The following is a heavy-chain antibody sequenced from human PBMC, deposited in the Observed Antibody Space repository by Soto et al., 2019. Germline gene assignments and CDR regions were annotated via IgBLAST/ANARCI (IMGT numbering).Heavy chain of an antibody. D-gene: IGHD2-21*01. J-gene: IGHJ5*02. CDR3: ASSKYDVVAGSVWFDP. V-gene: IGHV4-30-2*01. Sequence: QLQLQESGSGLVKPSETLSLNCAVSGGSITSGGYSWGWIRQPPGQGREGIGYMYHSGNTYDNPSLTRRVTISLDHSRNQFSLRLNSVTAADTAVYFCASSKYDVVAGSVWFDPWGQGTLVTVSS. CDR1: GGSITSGGYS. CDR2: MYHSGNT.